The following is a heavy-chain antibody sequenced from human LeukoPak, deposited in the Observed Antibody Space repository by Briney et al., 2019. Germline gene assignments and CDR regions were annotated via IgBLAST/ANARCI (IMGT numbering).Heavy chain of an antibody. Sequence: SETLSLTCTVSGGSIISGSYFWSWIRQPPGKGLKWIGFIFSSGTTKYTPSLESRVTISVDTSRNQFSLRLRSVTAADTAIYYCARGGPSYGVIEYWGQGTLVTVSS. CDR2: IFSSGTT. D-gene: IGHD3-3*01. CDR1: GGSIISGSYF. CDR3: ARGGPSYGVIEY. J-gene: IGHJ4*02. V-gene: IGHV4-61*01.